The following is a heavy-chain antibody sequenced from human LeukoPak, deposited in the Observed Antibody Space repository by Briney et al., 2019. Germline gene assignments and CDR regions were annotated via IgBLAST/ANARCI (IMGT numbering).Heavy chain of an antibody. D-gene: IGHD6-6*01. V-gene: IGHV3-23*01. CDR3: AKTPPRYSSSPMFDY. CDR1: RFTFSSYA. J-gene: IGHJ4*02. Sequence: PGGSLRLSCAAYRFTFSSYAMSWVRQAPGKGREGVSAISGSGGSTYYADSVKERFTISRDNSKNTLYLQMNSLRAEDTAVYYCAKTPPRYSSSPMFDYWGQGTLVTVSS. CDR2: ISGSGGST.